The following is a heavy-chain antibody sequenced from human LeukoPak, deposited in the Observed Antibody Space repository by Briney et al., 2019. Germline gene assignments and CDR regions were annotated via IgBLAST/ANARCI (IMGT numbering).Heavy chain of an antibody. CDR2: IYYSGST. J-gene: IGHJ3*02. CDR1: GGSISSSSFY. Sequence: SETLSLTCPVSGGSISSSSFYWGWIRQPPGKGLEWIGSIYYSGSTFYNPSLKSRVTISVDTSKNQFSLKLSSVTAADTAVYYCARRGSYSAYVPYAFDMWGQGTMVTVSS. CDR3: ARRGSYSAYVPYAFDM. V-gene: IGHV4-39*01. D-gene: IGHD5-12*01.